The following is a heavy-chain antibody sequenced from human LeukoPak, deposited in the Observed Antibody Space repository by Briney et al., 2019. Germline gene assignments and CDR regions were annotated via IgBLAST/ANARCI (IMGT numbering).Heavy chain of an antibody. CDR2: INTNTGNP. Sequence: ASVKVSCKASGYTFTSYAMNWVRQAPGQGLEWMGWINTNTGNPTYAQGFTGRFVFSLDTSVSTAYLQISSLKAEDTAAYYCARGGPLWFGEYGDLDYWGQGTLVTVSS. D-gene: IGHD3-10*01. CDR1: GYTFTSYA. CDR3: ARGGPLWFGEYGDLDY. V-gene: IGHV7-4-1*02. J-gene: IGHJ4*02.